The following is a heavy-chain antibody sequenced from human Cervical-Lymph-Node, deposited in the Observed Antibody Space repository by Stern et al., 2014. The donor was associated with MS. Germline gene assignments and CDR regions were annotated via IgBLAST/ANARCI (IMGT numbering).Heavy chain of an antibody. CDR3: AREDIVVVTYGIDV. Sequence: QLQLQESGPGLVKPSQTLSLTCTVSGGSISSGGYYWSWIRQHPGKGLEWIGYIYYSGSTYYNPSLKSRVTISVDTSKNHFSLKLSSVTAADTAVYYCAREDIVVVTYGIDVWGQGTTVTVSS. CDR1: GGSISSGGYY. V-gene: IGHV4-31*03. CDR2: IYYSGST. J-gene: IGHJ6*02. D-gene: IGHD2-21*02.